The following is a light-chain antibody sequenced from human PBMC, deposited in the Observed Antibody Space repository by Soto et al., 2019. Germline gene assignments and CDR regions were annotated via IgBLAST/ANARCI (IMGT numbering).Light chain of an antibody. J-gene: IGKJ5*01. CDR3: QQSYSSPIT. V-gene: IGKV1-39*01. Sequence: DIQMTQSPSSLSASVGDRATITCRASQSISSYLNWYHQKPGKAPKVLIYAASNLQGGVPSRISGSGSGTDFTLTISSLQPEDVATYYCQQSYSSPITFGQGTRLEI. CDR1: QSISSY. CDR2: AAS.